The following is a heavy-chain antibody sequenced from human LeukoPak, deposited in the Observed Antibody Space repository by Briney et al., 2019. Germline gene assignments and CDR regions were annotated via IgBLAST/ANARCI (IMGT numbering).Heavy chain of an antibody. V-gene: IGHV1-69*04. D-gene: IGHD4-17*01. CDR3: ARLHSDYGDYWAGSGYYYYGMDV. J-gene: IGHJ6*02. Sequence: SVKVSCKASGGTFSSYAISWVRQAPGQGLEWMGRIIPIFGIANYAQKFQGRVTITADKSTSTAYMELSSLGSEDTAVYYCARLHSDYGDYWAGSGYYYYGMDVWGQGTTVTVSS. CDR2: IIPIFGIA. CDR1: GGTFSSYA.